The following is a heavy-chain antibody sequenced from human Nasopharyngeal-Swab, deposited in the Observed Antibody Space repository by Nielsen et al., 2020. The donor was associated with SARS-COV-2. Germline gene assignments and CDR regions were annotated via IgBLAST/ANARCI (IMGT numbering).Heavy chain of an antibody. J-gene: IGHJ5*01. V-gene: IGHV3-43*02. CDR1: GFTFDDYA. Sequence: GESLKISCAASGFTFDDYAMYWVRQPPGKGLEWISVIGGDRESIKYAASVRGRFTIARDNSQASLFLQMSSLRPEDTAIYYCAKDAESFNRNYDWYDSWGQGSLVTVSS. D-gene: IGHD1-7*01. CDR2: IGGDRESI. CDR3: AKDAESFNRNYDWYDS.